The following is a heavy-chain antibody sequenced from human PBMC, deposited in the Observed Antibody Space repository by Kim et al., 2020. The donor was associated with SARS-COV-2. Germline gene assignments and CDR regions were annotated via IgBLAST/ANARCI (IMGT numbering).Heavy chain of an antibody. V-gene: IGHV3-9*01. CDR3: TKDIRAREHLAGFDY. CDR2: MSWNSGSI. Sequence: GGSLRHSCAASGFIFGNYAMHWVRQAPGKGLEWVSGMSWNSGSIGYADSVKGRFTISRDNAKNSLYLLMNSLRAEDTALYYCTKDIRAREHLAGFDYWG. CDR1: GFIFGNYA. D-gene: IGHD1-26*01. J-gene: IGHJ4*01.